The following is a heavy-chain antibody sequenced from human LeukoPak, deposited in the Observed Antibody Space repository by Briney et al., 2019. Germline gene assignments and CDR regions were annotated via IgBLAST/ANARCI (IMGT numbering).Heavy chain of an antibody. J-gene: IGHJ4*02. V-gene: IGHV4-39*07. CDR2: IHYSGST. D-gene: IGHD6-13*01. Sequence: PSETLSLTCTVSGGSISSSTYYWGWIRQPPGKGLEWIGSIHYSGSTYYNSSLKSRVTMSVDTSKNQFSLKLSSVTAADTAVYYCARDLVAAGYFDYWGQGTLVTVSS. CDR1: GGSISSSTYY. CDR3: ARDLVAAGYFDY.